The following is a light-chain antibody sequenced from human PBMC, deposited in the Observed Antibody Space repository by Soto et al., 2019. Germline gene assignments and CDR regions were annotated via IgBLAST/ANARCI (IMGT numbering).Light chain of an antibody. CDR3: QQYTTYPYT. J-gene: IGKJ2*01. V-gene: IGKV1-5*01. CDR2: YAS. Sequence: DIQMTQSPSTLSASVGDRVTITCRASQSVTNWLAWYQQKPGKAPNLLIYYASRLQSGIPSRFSGSGSGTEFTLTIISLQPDDFATYYCQQYTTYPYTFGQGTKLEIK. CDR1: QSVTNW.